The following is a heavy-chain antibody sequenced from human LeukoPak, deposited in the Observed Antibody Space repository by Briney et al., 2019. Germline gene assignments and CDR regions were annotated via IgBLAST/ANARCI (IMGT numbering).Heavy chain of an antibody. J-gene: IGHJ4*02. V-gene: IGHV4-30-4*08. CDR3: ARERIAARTLDY. Sequence: SETLSLTCTVSGGSISSGDYYWSWIRQPPGKGLEWIGYIYYSGSTYYNPSLKSRVTISVDTSKNQFSLKLSSVTAADTAVYYCARERIAARTLDYWGQGTLVTVSS. CDR1: GGSISSGDYY. D-gene: IGHD6-6*01. CDR2: IYYSGST.